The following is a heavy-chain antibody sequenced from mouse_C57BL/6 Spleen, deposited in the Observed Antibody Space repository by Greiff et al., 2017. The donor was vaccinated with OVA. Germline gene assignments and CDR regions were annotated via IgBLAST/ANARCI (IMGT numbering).Heavy chain of an antibody. V-gene: IGHV1-69*01. CDR1: GYTFTSYW. D-gene: IGHD1-1*01. Sequence: HVQLQPPWAELVMPGASVKLSCKASGYTFTSYWMHWVKQRPGQGLEWIGEIDPSDSYTNYNQKFKGKSTLTVDKSSSTAYMQLSSLTSEDSAVYYCARSLPYGSSSYWYFDVWGTGTTVTVSS. J-gene: IGHJ1*03. CDR2: IDPSDSYT. CDR3: ARSLPYGSSSYWYFDV.